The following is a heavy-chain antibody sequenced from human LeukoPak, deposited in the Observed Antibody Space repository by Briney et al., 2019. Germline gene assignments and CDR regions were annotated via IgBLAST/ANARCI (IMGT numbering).Heavy chain of an antibody. D-gene: IGHD2-2*02. CDR2: IKNDGSDK. V-gene: IGHV3-7*01. J-gene: IGHJ4*02. CDR3: ARGTGYCSSTSCYTVDY. CDR1: GFSFSAAW. Sequence: GGSLRLSCEASGFSFSAAWMTWVRQAPGKGLEWVATIKNDGSDKYYVDSVKGRFTLSRDNAKNTLHLQMNSLRAEDTAVYYCARGTGYCSSTSCYTVDYWGQGTLVTVSS.